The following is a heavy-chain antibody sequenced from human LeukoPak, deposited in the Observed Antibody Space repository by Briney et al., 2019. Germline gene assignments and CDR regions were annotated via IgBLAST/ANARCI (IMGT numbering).Heavy chain of an antibody. CDR2: ISGSGGST. D-gene: IGHD3-10*01. CDR1: EFTFSTYA. J-gene: IGHJ4*02. CDR3: AKNIGGLDY. Sequence: GGSLRLSCVASEFTFSTYAMSWVRQAPGKGLEWVSVISGSGGSTYHADSVKGRFTISRDNSKNTLYLQMNSLRGEDTAVYYCAKNIGGLDYWGQGTLVTVSS. V-gene: IGHV3-23*01.